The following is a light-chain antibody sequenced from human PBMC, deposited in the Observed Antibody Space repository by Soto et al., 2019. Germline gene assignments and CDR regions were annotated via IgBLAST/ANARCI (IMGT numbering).Light chain of an antibody. CDR3: QQYVSSPRT. V-gene: IGKV3-20*01. Sequence: EIVLTQSPGTLSLSPGEEATLSCRASQTVNTTYLAWYQQKAGQAPRLLIYGTSSRATGIPDRFSGSGSGTDFTLTISRLEPEDFAVYYCQQYVSSPRTFGQGTKVEIK. CDR1: QTVNTTY. CDR2: GTS. J-gene: IGKJ1*01.